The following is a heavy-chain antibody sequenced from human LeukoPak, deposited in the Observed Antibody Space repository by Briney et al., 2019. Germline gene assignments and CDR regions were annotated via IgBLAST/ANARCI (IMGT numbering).Heavy chain of an antibody. CDR2: IDKEKNSYATAS. CDR1: GFTFSGSA. CDR3: TRDSGTYNWLDP. J-gene: IGHJ5*02. D-gene: IGHD1-26*01. V-gene: IGHV3-73*01. Sequence: RGSLKLSCAASGFTFSGSAIHWVRQSFGKGLEWIGHIDKEKNSYATASAYAVSVEGRFTVSRDDSKNMAFLQMSGLKTEGTALYFCTRDSGTYNWLDPWGQGTLVTVSS.